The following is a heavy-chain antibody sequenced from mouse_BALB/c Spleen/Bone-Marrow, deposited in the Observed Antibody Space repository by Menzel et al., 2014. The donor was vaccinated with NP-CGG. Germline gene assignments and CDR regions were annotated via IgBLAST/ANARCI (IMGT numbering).Heavy chain of an antibody. J-gene: IGHJ4*01. CDR2: IYPSDSYT. CDR1: GYTFTSYW. Sequence: VQLQQSGAELVRPGASVKLSCRASGYTFTSYWINWVKQRPGQGLEWIGNIYPSDSYTNYNQRFKDKATLTVDKSSSTAYMQLSSPTSEDSAVYYCTRYGNSHYYAMDYWVKEPQSPSPQ. V-gene: IGHV1-69*02. CDR3: TRYGNSHYYAMDY. D-gene: IGHD1-1*01.